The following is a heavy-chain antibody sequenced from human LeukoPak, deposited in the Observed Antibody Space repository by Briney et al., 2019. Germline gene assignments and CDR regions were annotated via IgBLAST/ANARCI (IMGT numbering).Heavy chain of an antibody. J-gene: IGHJ6*03. CDR1: GGSISSYY. CDR3: ARHSSTYYDYVWGSYPYMDV. Sequence: SETLSLTCTVSGGSISSYYWSWIRQSPGKGLEWIGNIYYSGSTNYNPSLNSRVTISVDTSKNQFSLKLYSVTAADTAVYYCARHSSTYYDYVWGSYPYMDVWGKGTTVTVSS. CDR2: IYYSGST. D-gene: IGHD3-16*02. V-gene: IGHV4-59*08.